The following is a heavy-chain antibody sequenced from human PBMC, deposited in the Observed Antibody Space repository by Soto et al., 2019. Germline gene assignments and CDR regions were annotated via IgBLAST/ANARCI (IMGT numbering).Heavy chain of an antibody. CDR1: GYSFTSYW. J-gene: IGHJ4*02. V-gene: IGHV5-51*01. CDR2: IYPGDSDT. Sequence: GESLKISCKGSGYSFTSYWIGWVRQMPGKGLEWMGIIYPGDSDTRYSPSFQGQVTISADKSISTAYLQWSSLKASDTAMYYWSGWYTAMVRGEYYFDYWGQGTLVTVSS. D-gene: IGHD5-18*01. CDR3: SGWYTAMVRGEYYFDY.